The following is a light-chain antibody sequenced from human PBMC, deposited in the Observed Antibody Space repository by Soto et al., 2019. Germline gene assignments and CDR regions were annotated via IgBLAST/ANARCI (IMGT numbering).Light chain of an antibody. CDR1: QTIRTS. J-gene: IGKJ3*01. CDR3: QQTHSFPFT. V-gene: IGKV1-39*01. Sequence: DIQMTQSPSSLSASVGDRVTITCRATQTIRTSLNWYQQKPGKAPKLLIFTASSLQSGVPSRFSGAGFGTQFTLTVSRLQLEDFATYYCQQTHSFPFTFGPGTTVDLK. CDR2: TAS.